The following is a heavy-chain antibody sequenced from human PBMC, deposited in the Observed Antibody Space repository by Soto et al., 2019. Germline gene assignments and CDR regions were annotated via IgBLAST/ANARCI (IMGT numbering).Heavy chain of an antibody. D-gene: IGHD6-19*01. V-gene: IGHV4-59*01. CDR1: GGSISGSY. CDR2: GYYTGST. Sequence: QVQLQESGPGLVKPSETLSLTCSVSGGSISGSYWSWIRQSPGKGLEWLGYGYYTGSTNYSPSLRSRVSISLDTSKNEFSLRLSSVTAADTAVYFCARSVAVPGAHIDYWGQGTQVTVSS. J-gene: IGHJ4*02. CDR3: ARSVAVPGAHIDY.